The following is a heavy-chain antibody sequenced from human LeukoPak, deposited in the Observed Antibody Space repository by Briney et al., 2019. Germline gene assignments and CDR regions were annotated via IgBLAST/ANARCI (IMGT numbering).Heavy chain of an antibody. CDR3: AKSDYYDSSGYSHFDY. CDR2: IRYDGSNK. V-gene: IGHV3-30*02. Sequence: GGSLRLSCAASGFTFSSYGMHWVRQAPGKGLEWVAFIRYDGSNKYYADSVKGRFTISRDNSKNTLYLRMNSLRAEDTAVYYCAKSDYYDSSGYSHFDYWGQGTLVTVSS. J-gene: IGHJ4*02. CDR1: GFTFSSYG. D-gene: IGHD3-22*01.